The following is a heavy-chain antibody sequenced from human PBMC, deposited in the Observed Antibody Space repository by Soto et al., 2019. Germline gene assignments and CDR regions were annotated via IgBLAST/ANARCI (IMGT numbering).Heavy chain of an antibody. V-gene: IGHV3-33*01. CDR3: ARDGSGWTGQDY. D-gene: IGHD6-19*01. Sequence: QVQLVESGGGVVQPGRSLRLSCAASGFTFSSYGMHWVRQAPGKGLEWVAVIWYDGSNKYYADSVKGRFTISRDNSKNTRYLQMNSLRAEDTAVYYCARDGSGWTGQDYWGQGTLVTVSS. CDR1: GFTFSSYG. CDR2: IWYDGSNK. J-gene: IGHJ4*02.